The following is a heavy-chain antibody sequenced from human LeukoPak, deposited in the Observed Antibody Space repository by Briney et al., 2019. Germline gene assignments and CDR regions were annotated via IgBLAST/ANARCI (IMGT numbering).Heavy chain of an antibody. CDR3: ASVVVGATYDAFDI. J-gene: IGHJ3*02. CDR2: IYHSGST. D-gene: IGHD1-26*01. V-gene: IGHV4-30-2*01. Sequence: SQTLSLTCAVSGGSISSGGYSWSWIRQPPGKGLEWIGYIYHSGSTYYNPSLKSRVTISVDRSKNQFSLKLSSVAAADTAVYYCASVVVGATYDAFDIWGQGTMVTVSS. CDR1: GGSISSGGYS.